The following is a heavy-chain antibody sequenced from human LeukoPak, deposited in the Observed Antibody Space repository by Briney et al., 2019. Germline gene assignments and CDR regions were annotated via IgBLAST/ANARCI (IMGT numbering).Heavy chain of an antibody. Sequence: SETLSLTCTVSGGSISSYYWSWIRQPPGKGLEWIGYIYYSGSTNYNPSLKSRVTISVDTSKNQFSLRLSSVTAADTAVYYCARLYYYDSSGYFGYWYFDLWGRGTLVTVSS. CDR1: GGSISSYY. CDR2: IYYSGST. CDR3: ARLYYYDSSGYFGYWYFDL. J-gene: IGHJ2*01. D-gene: IGHD3-22*01. V-gene: IGHV4-59*08.